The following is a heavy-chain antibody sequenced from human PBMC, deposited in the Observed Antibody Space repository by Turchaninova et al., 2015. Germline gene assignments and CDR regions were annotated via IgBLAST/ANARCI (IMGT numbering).Heavy chain of an antibody. Sequence: EVQLVESGGGLVMPGGSLGVACAASGFTVRSYDMHWLRQAPGKGLEWVSSISSSSTYINYADSVRGRFTISRDNAKNSLYLQMNNLRVEDTAIYFCAREKTAAGGDYWGQGTLVTVSA. V-gene: IGHV3-21*01. J-gene: IGHJ4*02. CDR2: ISSSSTYI. CDR1: GFTVRSYD. CDR3: AREKTAAGGDY. D-gene: IGHD6-13*01.